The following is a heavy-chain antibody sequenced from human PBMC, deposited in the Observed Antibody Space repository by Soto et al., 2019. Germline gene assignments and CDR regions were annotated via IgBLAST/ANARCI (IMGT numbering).Heavy chain of an antibody. V-gene: IGHV1-46*01. Sequence: GASVKVSCKASGYTFTSYYMHWVRQAPGQRLEWMGIINPSGGSTSYAQKFQGRVTMTRDTSTSTVYMELSSLRSEDTAVYYCARVRRVCSGGSCYSLRHDAFDIWGQGTMVTVS. CDR2: INPSGGST. J-gene: IGHJ3*02. CDR3: ARVRRVCSGGSCYSLRHDAFDI. CDR1: GYTFTSYY. D-gene: IGHD2-15*01.